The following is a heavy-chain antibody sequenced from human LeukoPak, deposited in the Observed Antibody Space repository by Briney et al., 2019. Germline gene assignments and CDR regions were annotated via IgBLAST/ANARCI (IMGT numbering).Heavy chain of an antibody. CDR3: ARGDKASGYFDWLTPYYYYMDV. Sequence: SETLSLTCTVSGGSISSSSYYWGWIRQPPGKGLEWLGSIYYSGSTYYNPSLKSRVTISVDTSKNQFSLKLSSVTAADTAVYYCARGDKASGYFDWLTPYYYYMDVWGKGTTVTISS. CDR2: IYYSGST. V-gene: IGHV4-39*07. D-gene: IGHD3-9*01. CDR1: GGSISSSSYY. J-gene: IGHJ6*03.